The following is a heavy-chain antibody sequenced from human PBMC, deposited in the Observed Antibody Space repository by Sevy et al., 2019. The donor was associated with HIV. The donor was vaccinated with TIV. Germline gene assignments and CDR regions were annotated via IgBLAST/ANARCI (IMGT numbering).Heavy chain of an antibody. V-gene: IGHV1-69*13. D-gene: IGHD3-22*01. CDR1: GGTFSSYA. CDR2: IIPVFGTA. J-gene: IGHJ1*01. CDR3: AWMDSSGYFRLGYFQH. Sequence: ASVKVSCKASGGTFSSYAISWVRQAPGQRLEWMGGIIPVFGTANYAQKFQGRVTIAADESTSTVYMELSSLRSEDTAVYYCAWMDSSGYFRLGYFQHWGQGTLVTVSS.